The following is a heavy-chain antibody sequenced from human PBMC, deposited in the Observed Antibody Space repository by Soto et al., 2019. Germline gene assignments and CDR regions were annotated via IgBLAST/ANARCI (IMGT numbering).Heavy chain of an antibody. J-gene: IGHJ3*02. CDR3: APRGWIYLTGYYGNAFDI. CDR2: FDPEDGET. Sequence: ASVKVSCKVSGYTLTELSMHWVRQAPGKGLEWMGGFDPEDGETIYAQKFQGRVTMTEDTSTDTAYMELSSLRSEDTAVYYCAPRGWIYLTGYYGNAFDIWGQGTMVTVSS. CDR1: GYTLTELS. D-gene: IGHD3-9*01. V-gene: IGHV1-24*01.